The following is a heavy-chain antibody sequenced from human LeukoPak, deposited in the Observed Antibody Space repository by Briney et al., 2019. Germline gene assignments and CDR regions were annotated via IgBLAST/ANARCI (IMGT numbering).Heavy chain of an antibody. Sequence: SETLSLTCTVSGGSISSSSYYWGWIRQPPGKGLEWIGSIYYSGSTYYNPSLKSRVTISVDTSKNQFSLKLSSVTAADTAVYYCARRGHSYGNTDYWGQGTLVTVSS. CDR3: ARRGHSYGNTDY. J-gene: IGHJ4*02. CDR2: IYYSGST. CDR1: GGSISSSSYY. D-gene: IGHD5-18*01. V-gene: IGHV4-39*01.